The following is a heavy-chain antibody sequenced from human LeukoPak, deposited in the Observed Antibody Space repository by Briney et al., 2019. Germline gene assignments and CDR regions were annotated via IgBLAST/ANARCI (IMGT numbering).Heavy chain of an antibody. D-gene: IGHD3-22*01. CDR2: ISGSGGST. CDR3: AKDQRTSDSSGYYYVINWFDP. V-gene: IGHV3-23*01. J-gene: IGHJ5*02. Sequence: GGSLRLSCAASGFTFSSYAMSWVRQAPGKGLEWVSAISGSGGSTYYADSVKGRFTISRDNSKNTPYLQMNSLRAEDTAVYYCAKDQRTSDSSGYYYVINWFDPWGQGTLVTVSS. CDR1: GFTFSSYA.